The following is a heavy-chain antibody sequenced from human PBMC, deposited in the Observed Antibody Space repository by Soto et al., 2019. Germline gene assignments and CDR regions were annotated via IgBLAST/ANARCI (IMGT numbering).Heavy chain of an antibody. CDR3: TRVWPTVTTWSDP. D-gene: IGHD4-17*01. CDR2: IYHSGST. CDR1: GGSINNTNW. Sequence: QVQLQESGPGLVKPSGTLSLTCAVSGGSINNTNWWSWVRQPPGKGLEWIGEIYHSGSTNNNPSLRGRLTIPVEKPKNQFSLSLSSVPAPARAVYYCTRVWPTVTTWSDPWGQGPLVPVSP. V-gene: IGHV4-4*02. J-gene: IGHJ5*02.